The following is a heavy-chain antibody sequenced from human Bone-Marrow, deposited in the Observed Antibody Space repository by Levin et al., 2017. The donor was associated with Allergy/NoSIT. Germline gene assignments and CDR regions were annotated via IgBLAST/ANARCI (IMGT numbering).Heavy chain of an antibody. V-gene: IGHV4-39*07. CDR2: IYYSGST. J-gene: IGHJ6*02. Sequence: RSQTLSLTCTVSGGSISSSSYYWGWIRQPPGKGLEWIGSIYYSGSTYYNPSLKSRVTISVDTSKNQFSLKLSSVTAADTAVYYCARDDPVHGANNVWGQGTTVTVSS. CDR1: GGSISSSSYY. D-gene: IGHD4-17*01. CDR3: ARDDPVHGANNV.